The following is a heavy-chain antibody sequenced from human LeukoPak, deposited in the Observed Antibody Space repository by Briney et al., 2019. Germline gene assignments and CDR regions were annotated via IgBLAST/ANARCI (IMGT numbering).Heavy chain of an antibody. CDR3: ASLAVAANWFDP. J-gene: IGHJ5*02. D-gene: IGHD6-19*01. V-gene: IGHV4-59*08. CDR1: GGSISSYY. CDR2: IYYSGST. Sequence: PSETLSLTCTVSGGSISSYYWSWIRQPPGKGLEWIGYIYYSGSTNYNPSLKSRVTISVDTSKNQFSLKLSSVTAADTAVYYCASLAVAANWFDPWGQGTLVTVSS.